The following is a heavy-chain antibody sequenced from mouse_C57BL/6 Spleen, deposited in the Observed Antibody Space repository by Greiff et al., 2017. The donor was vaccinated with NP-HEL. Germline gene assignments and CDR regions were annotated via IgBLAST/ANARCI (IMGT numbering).Heavy chain of an antibody. D-gene: IGHD1-1*01. Sequence: QVQLQQPGAELVKPGASVKMSCKASGYTFTSYWITWVKQRPGQGLEWIGDIYPGSGSTNYNEKFKSKATLTVDTSSSTAYMQLSSLTSEDSAVYYWARSHYYGSSLYAMDYWGQGTSVTVSS. J-gene: IGHJ4*01. CDR1: GYTFTSYW. V-gene: IGHV1-55*01. CDR2: IYPGSGST. CDR3: ARSHYYGSSLYAMDY.